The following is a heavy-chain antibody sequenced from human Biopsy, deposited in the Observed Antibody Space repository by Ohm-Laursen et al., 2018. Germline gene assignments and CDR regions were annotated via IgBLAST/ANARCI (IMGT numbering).Heavy chain of an antibody. Sequence: SDTLSLTCTVSGDSINNYYWSWIRQPSGKGLEWIGRIYTSGSPNYNISLESRATMSVDKSKNQFSLNLRSVTAADTAVYYCARGTGRYYVYGAFDIWGQGTVVTVSS. J-gene: IGHJ3*02. CDR1: GDSINNYY. D-gene: IGHD1-26*01. CDR2: IYTSGSP. V-gene: IGHV4-4*07. CDR3: ARGTGRYYVYGAFDI.